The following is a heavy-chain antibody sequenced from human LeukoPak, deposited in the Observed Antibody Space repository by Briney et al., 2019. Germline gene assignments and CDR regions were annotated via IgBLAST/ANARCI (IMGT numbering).Heavy chain of an antibody. Sequence: PSETPSLTCTVSGGSISSYYWSWIRQPPGKGLEWIGYIYYSGSTNYNPSLKSRVTISVDTSKNQFSLKLSSVTAADTAVYYCARGGVFWAIDYWGQGTLVTVSS. V-gene: IGHV4-59*01. CDR2: IYYSGST. CDR1: GGSISSYY. D-gene: IGHD3-10*01. J-gene: IGHJ4*02. CDR3: ARGGVFWAIDY.